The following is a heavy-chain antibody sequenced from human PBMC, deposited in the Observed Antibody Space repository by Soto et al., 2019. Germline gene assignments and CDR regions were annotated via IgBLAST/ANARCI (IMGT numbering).Heavy chain of an antibody. J-gene: IGHJ4*02. Sequence: SETLSLTCTVSGGSISSYYWSWIRQPPGKGLEWIGYIYYSGSTNYNPSLKSRVTISVDTSKNQFSLKLSSVTAADTAVYYCARGQNWGYDYGDYGFGLTYYFDYWGQGTLVTVSS. V-gene: IGHV4-59*01. CDR1: GGSISSYY. CDR3: ARGQNWGYDYGDYGFGLTYYFDY. CDR2: IYYSGST. D-gene: IGHD4-17*01.